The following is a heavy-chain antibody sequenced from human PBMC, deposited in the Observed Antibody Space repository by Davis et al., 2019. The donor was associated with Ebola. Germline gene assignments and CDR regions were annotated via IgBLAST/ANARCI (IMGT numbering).Heavy chain of an antibody. CDR1: GGSISSSSYY. D-gene: IGHD2-21*01. J-gene: IGHJ4*02. V-gene: IGHV4-39*01. CDR3: ARNGGGEVDY. Sequence: PETLSLTCTVSGGSISSSSYYWGWIRQPPGKGLEWIGSIYYSGSTYYNPSLKSRVTLSVDTSKNQFSLKLSSVTAADTAVYYCARNGGGEVDYWGQGTLITVSS. CDR2: IYYSGST.